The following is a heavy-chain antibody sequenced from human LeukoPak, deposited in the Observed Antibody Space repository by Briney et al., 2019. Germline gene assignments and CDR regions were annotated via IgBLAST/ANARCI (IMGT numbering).Heavy chain of an antibody. CDR1: GGSISSSSYY. D-gene: IGHD4-17*01. Sequence: KPSETLSLTCTVSGGSISSSSYYWGWIRQPPGKGLEWIGSIYYSGSTYYNPSLKSRVTISVDRSKNQFSLKLSSVTAADTAVYYCARDYGGNLDYWGQGTLVTVSS. V-gene: IGHV4-39*07. CDR3: ARDYGGNLDY. J-gene: IGHJ4*02. CDR2: IYYSGST.